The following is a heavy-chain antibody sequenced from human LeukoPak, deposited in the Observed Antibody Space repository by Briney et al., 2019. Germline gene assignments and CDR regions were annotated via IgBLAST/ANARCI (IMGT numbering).Heavy chain of an antibody. CDR2: IYTSGST. Sequence: SQTLSLTCTVSGGSISSGSYYWSWIRQPAGKGLEWIGRIYTSGSTNYNPSLKSRVTISVDTSKNQFSLKLSSVTAADTAVYYCARLLGYCTNGVCYTGYDAFDTWGQGTMVTVSS. V-gene: IGHV4-61*02. J-gene: IGHJ3*02. CDR1: GGSISSGSYY. D-gene: IGHD2-8*01. CDR3: ARLLGYCTNGVCYTGYDAFDT.